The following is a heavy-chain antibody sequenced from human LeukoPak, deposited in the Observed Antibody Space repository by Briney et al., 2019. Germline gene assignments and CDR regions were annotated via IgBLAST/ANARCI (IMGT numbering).Heavy chain of an antibody. CDR1: GGSFSGYY. J-gene: IGHJ4*02. CDR2: INHSGST. V-gene: IGHV4-34*01. Sequence: SETLSLTCAVYGGSFSGYYCSWIRQPPGKGLEWIGEINHSGSTNYNPSLKSRVTISVDTSKNQFSLKLSSVTAADTAVYYCARVGYYDSSGYSDYWGQGTLVTVSS. CDR3: ARVGYYDSSGYSDY. D-gene: IGHD3-22*01.